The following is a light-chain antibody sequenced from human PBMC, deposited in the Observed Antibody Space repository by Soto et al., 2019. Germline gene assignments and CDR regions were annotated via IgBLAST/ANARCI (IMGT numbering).Light chain of an antibody. J-gene: IGKJ1*01. V-gene: IGKV1-5*01. CDR2: DAS. CDR1: QTISNW. CDR3: QQYNSYSWT. Sequence: DIPMTQSPSTLSASVGDRVTITCRASQTISNWLAWYQQKPGKAPKLLIYDASSLESGIPSRFSGSGSGTEFTLTISSLQPDDFATYYCQQYNSYSWTFGQGTKVEI.